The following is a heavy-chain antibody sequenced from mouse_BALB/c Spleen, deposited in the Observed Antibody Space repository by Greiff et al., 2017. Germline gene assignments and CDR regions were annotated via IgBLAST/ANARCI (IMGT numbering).Heavy chain of an antibody. J-gene: IGHJ4*01. V-gene: IGHV5-6-5*01. CDR3: ARGLGMDY. CDR2: ISSGGST. CDR1: GFTFSSYA. D-gene: IGHD3-3*01. Sequence: EVKLQESGGGLVKPGGSLKLSCAASGFTFSSYAMSWVRQTPEKRLEWVASISSGGSTYYPDSVKGRFTISRDNARNILYLQMSSLRSEDTAMYYCARGLGMDYWGQGTSVTVSS.